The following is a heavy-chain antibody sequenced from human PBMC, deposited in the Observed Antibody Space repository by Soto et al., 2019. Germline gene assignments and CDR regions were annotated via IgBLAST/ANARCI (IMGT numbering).Heavy chain of an antibody. CDR2: ISGSGGST. D-gene: IGHD3-10*01. Sequence: PGGCLRLSCAASGFTFSSYAMSWVRQATGRGLEWVSAISGSGGSTYYADSVKGRFTISRDNSKNTLYLQMNSLRAEDTAVYYCAKAKGMVRGVLDAFDIWGQGTMVTVSS. J-gene: IGHJ3*02. CDR3: AKAKGMVRGVLDAFDI. V-gene: IGHV3-23*01. CDR1: GFTFSSYA.